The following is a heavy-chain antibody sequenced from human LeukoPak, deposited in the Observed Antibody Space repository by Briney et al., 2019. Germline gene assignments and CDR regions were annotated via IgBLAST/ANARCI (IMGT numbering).Heavy chain of an antibody. CDR2: MNPNSGNT. CDR3: ARGLFPMVVGASGY. V-gene: IGHV1-8*01. D-gene: IGHD1-26*01. Sequence: GASVKVSCKASGYTFTSYDINWVRQATGQGLEWMGWMNPNSGNTGYAQKFQGRVAMTRNTSISTAYMELSSLRSEDTAVYYCARGLFPMVVGASGYWGQGTLVTVSS. J-gene: IGHJ4*02. CDR1: GYTFTSYD.